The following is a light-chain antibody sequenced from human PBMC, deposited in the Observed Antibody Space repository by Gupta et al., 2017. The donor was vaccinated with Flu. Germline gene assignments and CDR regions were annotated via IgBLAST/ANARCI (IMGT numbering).Light chain of an antibody. V-gene: IGKV1-39*01. Sequence: PAPPSLSSGERATLSCRASQCVSSYLLWYQHKPGQAPKLLIYAASSWESGIPSRFSGDGYGTDFTLTISSLQPEDFAVYYCQQSTSTLRTFGRGTKVEIK. CDR2: AAS. CDR1: QCVSSY. J-gene: IGKJ4*02. CDR3: QQSTSTLRT.